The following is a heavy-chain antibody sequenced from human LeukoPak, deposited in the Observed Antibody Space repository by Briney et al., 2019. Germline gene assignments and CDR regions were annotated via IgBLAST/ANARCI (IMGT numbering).Heavy chain of an antibody. Sequence: GGSLRLSCAASGFTFSTYAMHWVRQAPGKGLEWVAFIRYDGSNKYYADSVKGRFTISRDNSKNTLYLQMNSLRAEDTAVYYCAKTPTIFGVVISFDPWGQGTLVTVSS. CDR3: AKTPTIFGVVISFDP. CDR1: GFTFSTYA. D-gene: IGHD3-3*01. V-gene: IGHV3-30*02. CDR2: IRYDGSNK. J-gene: IGHJ5*02.